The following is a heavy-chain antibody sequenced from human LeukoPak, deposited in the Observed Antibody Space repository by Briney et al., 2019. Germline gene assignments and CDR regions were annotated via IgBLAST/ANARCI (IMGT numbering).Heavy chain of an antibody. Sequence: PGGSLRLSCAASGFTFSNYWMTWVRQAPGKGLEWVAVISYDGSYKYYADSVKGRFTISRDNSKSTLDLEMNSLKAEDTAVYYCARGFRYSTGWKDFDYWGQGTLVTVSS. CDR1: GFTFSNYW. D-gene: IGHD6-19*01. J-gene: IGHJ4*02. CDR3: ARGFRYSTGWKDFDY. V-gene: IGHV3-30*03. CDR2: ISYDGSYK.